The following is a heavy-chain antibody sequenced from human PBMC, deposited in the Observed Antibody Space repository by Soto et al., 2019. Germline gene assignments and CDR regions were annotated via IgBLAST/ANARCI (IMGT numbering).Heavy chain of an antibody. CDR3: ARGWGNCSGGSCYLYFDLYYSYYMDV. J-gene: IGHJ6*03. CDR2: RNPNSGNT. D-gene: IGHD2-15*01. Sequence: QVQLVQSGAEVKKPGASVKVSCKASGYTFTSYDINWVRQATGQGLEWMGWRNPNSGNTGYAQKFQGRVTMTRNTSISTAYMELSSLRTEDTAVYYCARGWGNCSGGSCYLYFDLYYSYYMDVWGKGTTVTVSS. CDR1: GYTFTSYD. V-gene: IGHV1-8*01.